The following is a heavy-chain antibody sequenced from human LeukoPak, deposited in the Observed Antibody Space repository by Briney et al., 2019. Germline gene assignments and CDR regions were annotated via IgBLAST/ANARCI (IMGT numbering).Heavy chain of an antibody. D-gene: IGHD1-7*01. CDR1: GYSFTSYW. J-gene: IGHJ4*02. CDR2: IYPGDSDT. CDR3: ARSLTGTNVDY. Sequence: GESLQISCQGSGYSFTSYWIGWVRQMPGKGLEWMGIIYPGDSDTRYSPSFQGQVTISADKSISTAYLQWSSLRASDTAMYYCARSLTGTNVDYWGQGTLVTVSS. V-gene: IGHV5-51*01.